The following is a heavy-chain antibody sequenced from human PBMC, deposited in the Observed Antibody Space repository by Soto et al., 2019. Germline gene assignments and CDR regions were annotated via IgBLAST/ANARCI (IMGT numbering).Heavy chain of an antibody. CDR1: GGSFTSNNW. V-gene: IGHV4-4*02. CDR3: ASRDPGTSVDY. D-gene: IGHD1-7*01. CDR2: IYRTGST. J-gene: IGHJ4*02. Sequence: ASETLSLTCAGSGGSFTSNNWWTWVRQPPGQGLEWIGEIYRTGSTNYNPSLKSRVTISLDKSENQFSLKVTSLTAADTAVYYCASRDPGTSVDYWGQGTLVTSP.